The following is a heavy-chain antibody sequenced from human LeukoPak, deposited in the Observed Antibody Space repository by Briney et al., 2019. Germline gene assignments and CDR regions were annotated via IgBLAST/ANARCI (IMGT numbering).Heavy chain of an antibody. Sequence: ASVKVSCKASGYTFTSYGITWVRQAPGQGLEWMGWISAYNGNTNYAQRLQDRLTMTRDTSTTTAYMELRSLRSDDTAVYYCARDFRKTYHGATPGYWGQGTLVTVSS. J-gene: IGHJ4*02. CDR1: GYTFTSYG. D-gene: IGHD1-26*01. CDR2: ISAYNGNT. CDR3: ARDFRKTYHGATPGY. V-gene: IGHV1-18*01.